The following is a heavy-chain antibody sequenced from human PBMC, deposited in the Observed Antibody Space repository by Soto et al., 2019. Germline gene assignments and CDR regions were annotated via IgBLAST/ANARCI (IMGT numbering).Heavy chain of an antibody. CDR1: GGSISSYY. Sequence: SETLSLTCTVSGGSISSYYWSWIRQPPGKGLEWIAYIDCSGSTNYSHSRKRRVPISVDTSKNQSSLKRSSVTAADTAVYYCARDNPARLGGFRGYYGMDVWGQGTTVTVSS. CDR3: ARDNPARLGGFRGYYGMDV. J-gene: IGHJ6*02. V-gene: IGHV4-59*01. D-gene: IGHD3-16*01. CDR2: IDCSGST.